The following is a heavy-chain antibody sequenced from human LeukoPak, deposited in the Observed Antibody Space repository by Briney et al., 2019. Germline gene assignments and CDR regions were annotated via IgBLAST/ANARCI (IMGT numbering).Heavy chain of an antibody. V-gene: IGHV4-30-2*01. D-gene: IGHD3-16*01. CDR2: IYHSGST. Sequence: SEALSLSCGVSGGSISSGSCAWSWCRQPPGKGLEWLGYIYHSGSTYYNPSLKSRVPIAGDRTKNQFSLNLSSVTAADTAVYYCARGGGAPYYGMDVWGRGTTVTVSS. CDR1: GGSISSGSCA. CDR3: ARGGGAPYYGMDV. J-gene: IGHJ6*02.